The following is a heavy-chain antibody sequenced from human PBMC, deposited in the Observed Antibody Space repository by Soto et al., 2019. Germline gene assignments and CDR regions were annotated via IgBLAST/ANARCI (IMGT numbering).Heavy chain of an antibody. CDR2: ISATGGGA. J-gene: IGHJ4*02. CDR1: GFDFSTYA. CDR3: AKKLGGIKPYNH. D-gene: IGHD3-10*01. V-gene: IGHV3-23*01. Sequence: GGSLRLSCAASGFDFSTYAMSWVRQAPGKGLEWVSSISATGGGAVYADSVKGRFAISKDNSKNTLYLQMNSLRAGDTATYYCAKKLGGIKPYNHWGQGTLVTVSS.